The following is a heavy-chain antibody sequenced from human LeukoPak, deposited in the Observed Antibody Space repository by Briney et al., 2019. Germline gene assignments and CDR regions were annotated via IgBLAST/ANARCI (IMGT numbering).Heavy chain of an antibody. D-gene: IGHD7-27*01. CDR2: IIPIFGTA. CDR3: ARGDLTGDFMVIDY. V-gene: IGHV1-69*05. Sequence: SVTVSCKASGGTFSSYAISWVRQAPGQGLEWVGGIIPIFGTANYAQKFQGRVTITTDESTSTAYMELSSLRSEDTAVYYCARGDLTGDFMVIDYWGQGTLVTVSS. J-gene: IGHJ4*02. CDR1: GGTFSSYA.